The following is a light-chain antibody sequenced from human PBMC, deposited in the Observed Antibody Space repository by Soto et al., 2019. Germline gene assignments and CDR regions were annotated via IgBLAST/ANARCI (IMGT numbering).Light chain of an antibody. CDR1: QDVISSY. CDR2: GSS. CDR3: QQYGSSPIT. J-gene: IGKJ5*01. Sequence: EIVWTQSQGTLSVSPGERVTLWCSASQDVISSYLAWYQQRRGQAPRLLIYGSSSRATGIPDRFSGSGSGTDFTLTISRLEPEDFAVYYCQQYGSSPITFGQGTRLAI. V-gene: IGKV3-20*01.